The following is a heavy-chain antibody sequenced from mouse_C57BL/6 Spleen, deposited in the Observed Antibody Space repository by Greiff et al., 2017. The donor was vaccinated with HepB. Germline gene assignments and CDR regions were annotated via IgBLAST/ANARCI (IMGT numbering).Heavy chain of an antibody. D-gene: IGHD1-1*01. CDR3: ARYYALYYAMDY. V-gene: IGHV5-17*01. Sequence: EVKLMESGGGLVKPGGSLKLSCAASGFTFSDYGMHWVRQAPEKGLEWVAYISSGSSTIYYADTVKGRFTISRDNAKNTLFLQMTSLRSEDTAMYYCARYYALYYAMDYWGQGTSVTVSS. CDR1: GFTFSDYG. CDR2: ISSGSSTI. J-gene: IGHJ4*01.